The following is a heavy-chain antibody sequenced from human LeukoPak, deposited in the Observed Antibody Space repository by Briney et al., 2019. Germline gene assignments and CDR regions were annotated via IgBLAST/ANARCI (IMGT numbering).Heavy chain of an antibody. CDR3: ARDDSWGSTSYSDY. J-gene: IGHJ4*02. Sequence: ASVKVPCKASGYTFTGYYIHWVRQAPGQGLEWMGWNNPNSGGTKYEQKFQGRVTMTRDTSITTAYMELTRLTSDDTAVYYCARDDSWGSTSYSDYWGQGTLVTVSS. CDR2: NNPNSGGT. CDR1: GYTFTGYY. D-gene: IGHD2-2*01. V-gene: IGHV1-2*02.